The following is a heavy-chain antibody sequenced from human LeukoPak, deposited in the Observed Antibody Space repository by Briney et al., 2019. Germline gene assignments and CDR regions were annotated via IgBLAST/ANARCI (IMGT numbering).Heavy chain of an antibody. J-gene: IGHJ4*02. CDR1: GGSVSGGSHY. D-gene: IGHD4-17*01. V-gene: IGHV4-61*01. Sequence: KASETLSLTCTVSGGSVSGGSHYWSWNRQRPGKGLEWIGYISNTGGTNYNPSLKSRVTISVDTSKKQFSLKLSGVSAAVTAVYYCAKGGYGSLFTYWGQGTLVTVSS. CDR3: AKGGYGSLFTY. CDR2: ISNTGGT.